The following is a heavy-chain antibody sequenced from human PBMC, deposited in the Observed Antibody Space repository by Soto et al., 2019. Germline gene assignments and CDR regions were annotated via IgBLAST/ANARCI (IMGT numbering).Heavy chain of an antibody. D-gene: IGHD1-20*01. CDR2: IYWDDDK. J-gene: IGHJ4*02. Sequence: QITLKESGPTLVTPTQTLTLTCSFSGFALTTRPVGVGWIRQPPGKALEWLAVIYWDDDKRYSPSLRSRLTISKDTSKNQVVLTVANTDPVDTATYYCAHRLGGYTWNDGYFDYWGQGTLVTVSS. V-gene: IGHV2-5*02. CDR1: GFALTTRPVG. CDR3: AHRLGGYTWNDGYFDY.